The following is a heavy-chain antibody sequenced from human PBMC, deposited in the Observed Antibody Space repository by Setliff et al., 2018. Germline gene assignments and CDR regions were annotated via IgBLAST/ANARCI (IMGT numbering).Heavy chain of an antibody. Sequence: GASVKVSCKASGGTFSSYGISWVRQAPGQGLEWMGGTIPMFGSTNYAQKFQDRVTIITDESTSTAYMELSSLTSDDTAVYFCTRSRGPRVVLAADFDFWGQGTLVTVLL. V-gene: IGHV1-69*05. CDR1: GGTFSSYG. D-gene: IGHD3-16*01. J-gene: IGHJ4*02. CDR2: TIPMFGST. CDR3: TRSRGPRVVLAADFDF.